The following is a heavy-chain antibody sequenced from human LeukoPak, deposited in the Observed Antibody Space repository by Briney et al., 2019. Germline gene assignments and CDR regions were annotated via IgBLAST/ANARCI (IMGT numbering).Heavy chain of an antibody. J-gene: IGHJ4*02. V-gene: IGHV3-23*01. CDR1: GFTFSSYA. Sequence: PGGSLRLSCAASGFTFSSYAMSWVRQAPGKGLEWVSAISGSGGSTYYADSVKGRFTISRDNSKNTLYLQMNSLRAEDTAVYYCAEDQLSVGATTFNFDYWGQGTLVTVSS. CDR3: AEDQLSVGATTFNFDY. CDR2: ISGSGGST. D-gene: IGHD1-26*01.